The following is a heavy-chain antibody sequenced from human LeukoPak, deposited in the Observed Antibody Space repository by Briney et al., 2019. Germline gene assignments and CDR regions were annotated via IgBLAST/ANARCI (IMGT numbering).Heavy chain of an antibody. D-gene: IGHD4-17*01. Sequence: PGRSLRLSCAASGFTFSSYAMHWVRQAPGKGLEWVAVISYDGTNKYYADSAKGRFTISRDNSKNTLYLQMNNLRTEDTAVYYCARGLYSNGDADVFDIWGQGTMVTVSS. CDR2: ISYDGTNK. CDR3: ARGLYSNGDADVFDI. V-gene: IGHV3-30-3*01. J-gene: IGHJ3*02. CDR1: GFTFSSYA.